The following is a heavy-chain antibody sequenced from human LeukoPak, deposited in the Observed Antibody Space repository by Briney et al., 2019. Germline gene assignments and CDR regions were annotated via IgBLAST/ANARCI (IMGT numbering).Heavy chain of an antibody. CDR1: GYTFTGYY. V-gene: IGHV1-2*02. Sequence: ASVKVSCKASGYTFTGYYMHWVRQAPGQGLEWMGWINPNSGGTNYAQKFQGRGTMTRPTSISTAYMELSRLRSDDTAVYYCARNSGSYSHWFDPWGQGTLVTVSS. D-gene: IGHD1-26*01. CDR2: INPNSGGT. CDR3: ARNSGSYSHWFDP. J-gene: IGHJ5*02.